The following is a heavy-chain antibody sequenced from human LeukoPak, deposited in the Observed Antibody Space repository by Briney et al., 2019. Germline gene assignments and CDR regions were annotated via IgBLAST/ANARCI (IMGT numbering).Heavy chain of an antibody. J-gene: IGHJ5*02. CDR2: IYYTGTT. CDR1: GGSISNGGYY. D-gene: IGHD3-22*01. CDR3: ARGRGRNYYDSSPAWFGP. Sequence: SQTLSLTCTVTGGSISNGGYYWNWIRQPPGKGLEWIAYIYYTGTTYSNPSLKSRVTISIDTSKNQFSLKLSSVTAADTAMYFCARGRGRNYYDSSPAWFGPWGQGTLVTVSS. V-gene: IGHV4-31*03.